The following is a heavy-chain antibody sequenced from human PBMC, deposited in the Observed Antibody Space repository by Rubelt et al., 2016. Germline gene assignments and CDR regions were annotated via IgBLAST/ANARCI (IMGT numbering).Heavy chain of an antibody. Sequence: QLQLQESGPGLVKPSETLSLTCTISGGSISSYYWSWIRQPPGKGLEWIGYIYYSGSTNYNPSLRSRGTISVDTSKNQCSLKLSSGTAADTAVYYCARHCCVTYYYGTDVWGQGTTVTVSS. V-gene: IGHV4-59*08. J-gene: IGHJ6*02. CDR2: IYYSGST. CDR1: GGSISSYY. CDR3: ARHCCVTYYYGTDV. D-gene: IGHD2-21*01.